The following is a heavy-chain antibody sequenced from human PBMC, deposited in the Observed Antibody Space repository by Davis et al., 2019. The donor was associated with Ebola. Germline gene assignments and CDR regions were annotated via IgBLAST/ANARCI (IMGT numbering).Heavy chain of an antibody. Sequence: AASVKVSCKASGGTFSSYAISWVRQAPGQGLEWMGWINPHNGNTNYAQNVQGRVTMTTDTSTSTAYMEVGSLRSDDTAVYYCARAVHRELLLVDYWGQGTLVTVSS. CDR2: INPHNGNT. D-gene: IGHD1-26*01. CDR3: ARAVHRELLLVDY. CDR1: GGTFSSYA. V-gene: IGHV1-18*01. J-gene: IGHJ4*02.